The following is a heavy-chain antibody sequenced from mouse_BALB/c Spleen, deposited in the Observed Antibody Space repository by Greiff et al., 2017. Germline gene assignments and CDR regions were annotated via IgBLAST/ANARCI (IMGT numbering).Heavy chain of an antibody. D-gene: IGHD1-1*01. J-gene: IGHJ3*01. CDR3: ARDYYYGSSSAWFAY. Sequence: EVMLVESGGGLVQPGGSLRLSCATSGFTFSDFYMEWVRQPPGKRLEWIAASRNKANDYTTEYSASVKGRFIVSRDTSQSILYLQMNALRAEDTAIYYCARDYYYGSSSAWFAYWGQGTLVTVSA. CDR2: SRNKANDYTT. CDR1: GFTFSDFY. V-gene: IGHV7-1*02.